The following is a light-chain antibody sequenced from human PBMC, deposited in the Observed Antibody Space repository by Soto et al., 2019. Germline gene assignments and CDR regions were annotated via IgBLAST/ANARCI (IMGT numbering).Light chain of an antibody. J-gene: IGLJ1*01. V-gene: IGLV7-46*01. CDR1: TGSVTSGHY. Sequence: QAVVTQEPSLTVSPGGTVTLTCGSSTGSVTSGHYPYWFQQKPGQAPRTLIYDTSNKHSCTPARFSGSLLGGKAALTLSGAQPADEAEYYCLLSDSGAGYVFGTGTKLTVL. CDR2: DTS. CDR3: LLSDSGAGYV.